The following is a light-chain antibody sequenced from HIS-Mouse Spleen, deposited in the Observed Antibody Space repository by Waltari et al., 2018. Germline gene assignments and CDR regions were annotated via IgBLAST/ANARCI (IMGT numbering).Light chain of an antibody. Sequence: SYDLTQPPSVSVSPGQTARITSHGYALPKKYAYWYQQKSGQAPVLVIYEDSKRPPGIPERFSGSSSGTMATLTISGAQVEDEADYYCYSTDSSGNHRVFGGGTKLTVL. CDR2: EDS. V-gene: IGLV3-10*01. CDR1: ALPKKY. CDR3: YSTDSSGNHRV. J-gene: IGLJ2*01.